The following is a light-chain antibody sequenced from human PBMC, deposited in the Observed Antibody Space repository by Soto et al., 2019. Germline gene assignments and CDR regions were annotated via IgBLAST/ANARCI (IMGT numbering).Light chain of an antibody. CDR1: QSVRSN. CDR3: EQYNNWTS. V-gene: IGKV3-15*01. CDR2: GAS. Sequence: EIVMTQSPATLSVSTGERATLSCRASQSVRSNLAWYQQKPGQTPRLLIYGASTRATGIPARFSGSGSGTESTLTISSLQSEDFAVYYCEQYNNWTSFGGGTKAEIK. J-gene: IGKJ4*01.